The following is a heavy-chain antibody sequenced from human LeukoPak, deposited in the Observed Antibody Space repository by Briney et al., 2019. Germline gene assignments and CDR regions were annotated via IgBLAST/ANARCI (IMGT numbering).Heavy chain of an antibody. J-gene: IGHJ6*03. V-gene: IGHV1-69*04. CDR3: ARDRGYSYGRLIGYYYYMDV. D-gene: IGHD5-18*01. CDR1: GGTFSSYA. CDR2: IIPILGIA. Sequence: SVKVSCKASGGTFSSYAISWVRQAPGQGLEWMGRIIPILGIANYAQKFQGRVTITADKSTSTAYMELSSLRSEDTAVYYCARDRGYSYGRLIGYYYYMDVWGKGTTVTVSS.